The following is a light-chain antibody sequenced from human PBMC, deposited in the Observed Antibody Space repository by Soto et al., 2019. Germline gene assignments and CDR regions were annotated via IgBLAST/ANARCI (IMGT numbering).Light chain of an antibody. CDR1: QRVSNN. J-gene: IGKJ5*01. V-gene: IGKV3-15*01. Sequence: EIVMTQSPATLSVSPGERATLSCRASQRVSNNLAWYQQRPVRSPRLLIYATSTRASGIPARFSGSGSGTEFTLTISSLQSEDFAVYYCQQYDNWPPPFGQGTRLEIK. CDR3: QQYDNWPPP. CDR2: ATS.